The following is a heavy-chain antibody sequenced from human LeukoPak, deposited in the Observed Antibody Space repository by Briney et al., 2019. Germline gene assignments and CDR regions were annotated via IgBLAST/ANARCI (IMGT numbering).Heavy chain of an antibody. Sequence: ESGPTLVTATETLTLTGTFPGFGLSTSEVGVGWIRQPPVEVLEGLALMYWNDDEGYTPSLKRSLTSIKDTSNNQGVLTMTNNDPVNTGTYCCAHRRNIGAQRFDYWGQGTLVTVS. CDR3: AHRRNIGAQRFDY. CDR1: GFGLSTSEVG. J-gene: IGHJ4*02. CDR2: MYWNDDE. V-gene: IGHV2-5*01. D-gene: IGHD1-1*01.